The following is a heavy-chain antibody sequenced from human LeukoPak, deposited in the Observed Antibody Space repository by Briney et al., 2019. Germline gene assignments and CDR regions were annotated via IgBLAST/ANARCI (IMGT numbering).Heavy chain of an antibody. CDR3: ARDRDVDTAMVLFDP. V-gene: IGHV3-11*01. Sequence: GGSLRLSCAASGFTFSDYYMSWIRQAPGKGLKWVSYISSSGSTIYYADSVKGRFTISRDNAKNSLYLQMNSLRAEDTAVYYCARDRDVDTAMVLFDPWGQGTLVTVSS. J-gene: IGHJ5*02. CDR2: ISSSGSTI. D-gene: IGHD5-18*01. CDR1: GFTFSDYY.